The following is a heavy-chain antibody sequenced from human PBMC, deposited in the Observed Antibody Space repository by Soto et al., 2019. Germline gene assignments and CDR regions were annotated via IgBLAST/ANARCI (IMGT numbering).Heavy chain of an antibody. CDR1: GGSISSNTYY. Sequence: PSETLSLTCTVSGGSISSNTYYWGWIRQPPGKGLEWIGNFYYSGSSYYNPSLKSRVTISVDTSKNQFSLELSSVTAADTAVYYCARMGSSSHYGMDVWGQGTTVT. J-gene: IGHJ6*02. CDR3: ARMGSSSHYGMDV. V-gene: IGHV4-39*07. D-gene: IGHD6-13*01. CDR2: FYYSGSS.